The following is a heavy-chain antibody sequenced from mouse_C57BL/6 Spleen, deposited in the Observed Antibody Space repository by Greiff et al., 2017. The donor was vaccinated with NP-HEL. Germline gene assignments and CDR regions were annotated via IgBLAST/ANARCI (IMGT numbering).Heavy chain of an antibody. V-gene: IGHV1-82*01. CDR2: IYPGDGDT. D-gene: IGHD4-1*01. CDR1: GYAFSSSW. J-gene: IGHJ2*01. CDR3: ARGELGDY. Sequence: QVQLQQSGPELVKPGASVKISCKASGYAFSSSWMNWVKQRPGKGLEWIGRIYPGDGDTNYNGKFKGKATLTADKSSSTAYMQLSSLTSEDSAVYFCARGELGDYWGKGTTLTFSS.